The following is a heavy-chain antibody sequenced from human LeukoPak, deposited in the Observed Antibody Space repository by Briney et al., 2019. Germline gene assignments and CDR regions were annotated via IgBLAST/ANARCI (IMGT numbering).Heavy chain of an antibody. CDR2: IYYTGST. Sequence: SETLSLTCTVSGGSISSYHWSWIRQPPGKGLEWIGHIYYTGSTNYNPSLKSRVTISLDTSKNQFSLKLSSVTAADTAVYYCAREVGRLSDAFDIWGQGTMVTVSS. CDR3: AREVGRLSDAFDI. V-gene: IGHV4-59*01. CDR1: GGSISSYH. J-gene: IGHJ3*02. D-gene: IGHD2-15*01.